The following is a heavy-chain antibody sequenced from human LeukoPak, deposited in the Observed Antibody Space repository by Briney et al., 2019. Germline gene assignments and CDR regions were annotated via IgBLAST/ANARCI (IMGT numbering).Heavy chain of an antibody. CDR1: GYTFTSYG. CDR3: ARDSRRYFDWLLSADAFDI. CDR2: ISAYNGNT. Sequence: ASVKVSCKASGYTFTSYGISWVRQAPGQGLEWTGWISAYNGNTNYAQKLQGRVTMTTDTSTSTAYMELRSLRSDDTAVYYCARDSRRYFDWLLSADAFDIWGQGTMVTVSS. J-gene: IGHJ3*02. V-gene: IGHV1-18*01. D-gene: IGHD3-9*01.